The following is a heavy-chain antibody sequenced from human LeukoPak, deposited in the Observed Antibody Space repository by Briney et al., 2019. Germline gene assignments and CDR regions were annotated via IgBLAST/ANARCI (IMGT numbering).Heavy chain of an antibody. CDR3: AKSFLHGSRYYDSSGFPDDAFDI. J-gene: IGHJ3*02. CDR2: ISGSGGST. Sequence: PGGSLRLSCAASGFTFSSYAMSWVRQAPGKRLEWVSAISGSGGSTYYADSVKGRFTISRDNSKNTLYLQMNSLRAEDTAVYYCAKSFLHGSRYYDSSGFPDDAFDIWGQGTMVTVSS. V-gene: IGHV3-23*01. CDR1: GFTFSSYA. D-gene: IGHD3-22*01.